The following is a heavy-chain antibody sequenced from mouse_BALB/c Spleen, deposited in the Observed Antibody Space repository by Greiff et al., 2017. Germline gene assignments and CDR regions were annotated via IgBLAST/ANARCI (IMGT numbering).Heavy chain of an antibody. CDR3: ARDYDYGYAMDY. D-gene: IGHD2-4*01. CDR1: GFSLTGYG. V-gene: IGHV2-6-7*01. J-gene: IGHJ4*01. Sequence: VQLLESGPGLVAPSQTLSITCTVSGFSLTGYGVNWVRQPPGKGLEWLGMIWGDGSTDYNSALKSRLSISKDNSKSQVYLRMNSLQTDDTARYYCARDYDYGYAMDYWGQGTSVTVSS. CDR2: IWGDGST.